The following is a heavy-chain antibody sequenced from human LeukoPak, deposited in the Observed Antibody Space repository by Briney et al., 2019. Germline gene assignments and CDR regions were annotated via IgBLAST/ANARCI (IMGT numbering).Heavy chain of an antibody. CDR2: ISGSGGST. J-gene: IGHJ4*02. V-gene: IGHV3-23*01. D-gene: IGHD3-16*02. CDR1: GFXFSSYA. Sequence: GGSLRLSCAASGFXFSSYAMNWVRQAPGKGLEWVSAISGSGGSTYYADSVKGRFTISRDNSKNTLYLQMNSLRAEDTAVYYCAKAAWVGSYLYYFDYWGQGTLVTVSS. CDR3: AKAAWVGSYLYYFDY.